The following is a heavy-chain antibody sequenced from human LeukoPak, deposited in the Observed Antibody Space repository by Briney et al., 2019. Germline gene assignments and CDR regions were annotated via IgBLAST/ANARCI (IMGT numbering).Heavy chain of an antibody. Sequence: GGSLRLSCAASGFTFSSYGMHWVRQAPGKGLEWVAVISYDGSNKYYADSVKGRFTISRDNSKNTLYLQMNSLRAEDTAVYYCAKDLTPYCSGGSCATLDYWGQGTLVTVSS. V-gene: IGHV3-30*18. CDR3: AKDLTPYCSGGSCATLDY. J-gene: IGHJ4*02. CDR2: ISYDGSNK. D-gene: IGHD2-15*01. CDR1: GFTFSSYG.